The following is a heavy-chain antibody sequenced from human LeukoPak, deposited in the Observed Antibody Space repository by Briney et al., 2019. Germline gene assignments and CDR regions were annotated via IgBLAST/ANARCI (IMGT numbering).Heavy chain of an antibody. CDR3: AKSQSLLSLGGPFDS. CDR2: ISGRGGAT. V-gene: IGHV3-23*01. CDR1: GFIFSSYG. Sequence: PGGSLRLSCAASGFIFSSYGMSWVRQAPGKGLGWVSGISGRGGATYSADSVKGRLTISRDNSKNTLHLHMNSLRAEDTAIYYCAKSQSLLSLGGPFDSWGQGTLVTVSS. J-gene: IGHJ4*02. D-gene: IGHD3-16*01.